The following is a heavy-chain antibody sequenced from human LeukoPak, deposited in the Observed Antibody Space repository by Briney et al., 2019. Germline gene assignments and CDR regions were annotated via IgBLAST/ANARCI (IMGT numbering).Heavy chain of an antibody. CDR3: ARLTWIQMSRTDY. V-gene: IGHV1-2*02. CDR2: INPSSGGT. J-gene: IGHJ4*02. CDR1: GYTFTDYY. Sequence: ASVKVSCKASGYTFTDYYIHWVRQAPGQGLEWLGWINPSSGGTNYAQKFQGRVTMTRDTSISTAYMELSRLTSDDTAVYYCARLTWIQMSRTDYWGQGTLLTVSS. D-gene: IGHD5-18*01.